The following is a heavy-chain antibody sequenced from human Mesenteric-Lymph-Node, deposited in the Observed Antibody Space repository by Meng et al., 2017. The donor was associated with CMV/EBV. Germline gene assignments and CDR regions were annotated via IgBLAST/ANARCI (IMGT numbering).Heavy chain of an antibody. Sequence: GGSLRLSCAASGFTFNNYVMSWVRQAPGTGLEWVSTISSSGGSTYYADSVRGRFTISRDNSKNTLYLQMNSLRADDTAVYYCAKQQGSTTDYGMDVWGQGTTVTVSS. CDR3: AKQQGSTTDYGMDV. CDR2: ISSSGGST. J-gene: IGHJ6*02. D-gene: IGHD2/OR15-2a*01. CDR1: GFTFNNYV. V-gene: IGHV3-23*01.